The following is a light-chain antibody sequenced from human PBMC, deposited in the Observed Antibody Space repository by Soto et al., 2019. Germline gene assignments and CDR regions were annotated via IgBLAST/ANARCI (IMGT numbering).Light chain of an antibody. Sequence: EIVLTQSPGTLSLSPGERATLSCRASQSVSSNFLAWYQQKPGQPPRLLMYGASSRATSIPDRFRGSGSGTDFTLTISRLEPEDFAVYYCQHYGPPRYTFGQGTKLEIK. V-gene: IGKV3-20*01. CDR2: GAS. CDR1: QSVSSNF. CDR3: QHYGPPRYT. J-gene: IGKJ2*01.